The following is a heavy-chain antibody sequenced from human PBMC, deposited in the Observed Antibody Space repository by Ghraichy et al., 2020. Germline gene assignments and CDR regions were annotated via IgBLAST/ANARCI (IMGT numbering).Heavy chain of an antibody. D-gene: IGHD3-3*01. J-gene: IGHJ6*03. CDR2: INHSGST. CDR3: ARAPNFSSITIFGVPQTTKRNYYYYYYMDV. V-gene: IGHV4-34*01. Sequence: ESLNISCAVYGGSFSGYYWSWIRQPPGKGLEWIGEINHSGSTNYNPSLKSRVTISVDTSKNQFSLKLSSVTAADTAVYYCARAPNFSSITIFGVPQTTKRNYYYYYYMDVWGKGTTVTVSS. CDR1: GGSFSGYY.